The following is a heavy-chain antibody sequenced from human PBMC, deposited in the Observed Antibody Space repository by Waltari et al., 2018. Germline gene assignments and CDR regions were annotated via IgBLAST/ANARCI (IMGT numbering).Heavy chain of an antibody. V-gene: IGHV4-4*09. J-gene: IGHJ4*02. CDR3: ARNGDYYDSSGYYCY. CDR2: ISTSGNT. Sequence: QVQLQESGPGLVKPSETLYLTCTVSGGSISSYYWSWIRQPPGKGLEWIGYISTSGNTNYKPSLKSRVTISVDTSRNQFSLKLTSVTAADTAVYYCARNGDYYDSSGYYCYWGQGTLVTVSS. CDR1: GGSISSYY. D-gene: IGHD3-22*01.